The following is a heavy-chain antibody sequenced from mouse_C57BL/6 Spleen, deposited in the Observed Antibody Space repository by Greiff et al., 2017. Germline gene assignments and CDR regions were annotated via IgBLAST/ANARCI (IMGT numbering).Heavy chain of an antibody. D-gene: IGHD2-3*01. CDR1: GYTFTSYT. CDR2: INPSSGYT. J-gene: IGHJ1*03. V-gene: IGHV1-4*01. Sequence: QVQLKQSGAELARPGASVKMSCKASGYTFTSYTMHWVKQRPGQGLEWIGYINPSSGYTKYNQKFKDKATLTADKSSSTAYMQLSSLTSEDSAVYYCARLVIYDGYYDWYFDVWGTGTTVTVSS. CDR3: ARLVIYDGYYDWYFDV.